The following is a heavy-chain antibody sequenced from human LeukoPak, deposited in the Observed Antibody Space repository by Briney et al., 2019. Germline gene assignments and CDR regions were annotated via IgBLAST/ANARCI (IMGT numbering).Heavy chain of an antibody. CDR2: IIPIFGTA. V-gene: IGHV1-69*13. CDR3: ARCHVDDSSGYYDWYFDL. D-gene: IGHD3-22*01. J-gene: IGHJ2*01. Sequence: SVKVSCKASGYTFTSYGISWVRQAPGQGLEWMGGIIPIFGTANYAQKFQGRVTITADESTSTAYMELSSLRSEDTAVYYCARCHVDDSSGYYDWYFDLWGRGTLVTVSS. CDR1: GYTFTSYG.